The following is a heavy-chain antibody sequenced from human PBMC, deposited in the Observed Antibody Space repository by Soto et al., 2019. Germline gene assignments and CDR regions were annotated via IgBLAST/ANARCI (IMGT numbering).Heavy chain of an antibody. CDR2: ISYDGSNK. D-gene: IGHD3-22*01. J-gene: IGHJ4*02. CDR1: GFTFSSYG. V-gene: IGHV3-30*18. Sequence: QVQLVESGGCVVQPGRSLRLSCAASGFTFSSYGMHWVRQAPGKGLEWVAVISYDGSNKYYADSVKGRFTISRDNSKNTLYLQMNSLRAEDTAVYYCAKDDKGFDYWGQGTLVTVSS. CDR3: AKDDKGFDY.